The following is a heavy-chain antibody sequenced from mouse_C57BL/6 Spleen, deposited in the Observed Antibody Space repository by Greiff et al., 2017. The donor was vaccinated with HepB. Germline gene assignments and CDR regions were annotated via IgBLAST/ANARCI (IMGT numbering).Heavy chain of an antibody. D-gene: IGHD2-4*01. Sequence: EVQVVESGGGLVKPGGSLKLSCAASGFTFSDYGMHWVRQAPEKGLEWVAYISSGSSTIYYADTVKGRFTISRDNAKNTLFLQMTSLRSEDTAMYYCARAYDYDGGWFAYWGQGTLVTVSA. CDR2: ISSGSSTI. CDR3: ARAYDYDGGWFAY. V-gene: IGHV5-17*01. J-gene: IGHJ3*01. CDR1: GFTFSDYG.